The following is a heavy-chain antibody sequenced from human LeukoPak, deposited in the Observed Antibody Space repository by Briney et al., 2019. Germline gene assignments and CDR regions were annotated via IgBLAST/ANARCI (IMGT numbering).Heavy chain of an antibody. J-gene: IGHJ4*02. Sequence: SGGSLRLSCAASGFTFSSYWMHWVRPAPGKGLVWVSRISNDGGNTSYADSVKGRFTISRDNAKNTLYLQMNSLRAEDTAVYYCAREGHRYVGGPPDYWGQGTLVTVSS. D-gene: IGHD1-14*01. V-gene: IGHV3-74*01. CDR2: ISNDGGNT. CDR1: GFTFSSYW. CDR3: AREGHRYVGGPPDY.